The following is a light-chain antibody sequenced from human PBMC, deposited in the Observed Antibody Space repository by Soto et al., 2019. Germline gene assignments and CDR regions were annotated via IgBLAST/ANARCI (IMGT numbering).Light chain of an antibody. Sequence: EIVLTQSPGTLSLSPGEKATLSCRTSQSVRSSYLAWYQQKPGQAPRLLIYGTSSRATSIPDTFSGSGSGTDFTLTISRLEPEDFAVYYCQQYGSSPYSFGQGTKVDIK. J-gene: IGKJ2*01. CDR1: QSVRSSY. V-gene: IGKV3-20*01. CDR2: GTS. CDR3: QQYGSSPYS.